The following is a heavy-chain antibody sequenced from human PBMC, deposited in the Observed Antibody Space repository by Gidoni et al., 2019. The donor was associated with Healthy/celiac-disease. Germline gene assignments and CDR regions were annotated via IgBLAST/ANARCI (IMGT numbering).Heavy chain of an antibody. CDR1: GYTFTSYG. J-gene: IGHJ4*02. V-gene: IGHV1-18*01. CDR3: ARVTKYYYDSSSNVYFDY. CDR2: ISAYNGNT. Sequence: QVQLVQSGAEVKKPGAAVKVSCRAAGYTFTSYGISWVRQAPGQGLEWMGWISAYNGNTNYAQKLQGRVTMTTDTSTSTAYMELRSLRSDDTAVHYCARVTKYYYDSSSNVYFDYWGQGTLVTVSS. D-gene: IGHD3-22*01.